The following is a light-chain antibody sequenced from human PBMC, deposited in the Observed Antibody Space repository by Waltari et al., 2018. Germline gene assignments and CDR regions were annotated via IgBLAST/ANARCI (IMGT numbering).Light chain of an antibody. J-gene: IGKJ1*01. CDR3: HQYYNTPRT. Sequence: DIVMMQSPDSLAVSLGERATINCRSRQSVLYGPTHKNYLAWYQQKPGQPPKLPIYWASTRESGVPDRFSGSGSGTDFTLTISSLQAEDVAVYYCHQYYNTPRTFGQGTKVEIK. CDR2: WAS. V-gene: IGKV4-1*01. CDR1: QSVLYGPTHKNY.